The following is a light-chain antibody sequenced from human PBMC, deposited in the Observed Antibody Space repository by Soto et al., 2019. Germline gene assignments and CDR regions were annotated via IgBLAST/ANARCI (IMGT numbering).Light chain of an antibody. J-gene: IGLJ1*01. CDR2: EVS. Sequence: QSALTQPASVSGSPGQSITISCTGTSSDVGLYNYVSWYQQYPGKAPKLMIFEVSNRPSGVSNRFSASKSGNTASLTISGLQAEDEADYYCISYTTRSTSYVFGTGTKLTV. CDR3: ISYTTRSTSYV. CDR1: SSDVGLYNY. V-gene: IGLV2-14*01.